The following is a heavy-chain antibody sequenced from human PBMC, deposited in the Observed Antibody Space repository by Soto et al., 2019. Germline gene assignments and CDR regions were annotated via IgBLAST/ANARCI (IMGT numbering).Heavy chain of an antibody. D-gene: IGHD3-22*01. Sequence: PGGSLRLSCAASGFTFSSYGMHWVRQAPGKGLEWVAVISYDGSNKYYADSVKGRFTISRDNSKNTLYLQMNSLRAEDTAVYYCAKALYDSSGIFDYWGQGTLVTAPQ. CDR2: ISYDGSNK. CDR3: AKALYDSSGIFDY. J-gene: IGHJ4*02. V-gene: IGHV3-30*18. CDR1: GFTFSSYG.